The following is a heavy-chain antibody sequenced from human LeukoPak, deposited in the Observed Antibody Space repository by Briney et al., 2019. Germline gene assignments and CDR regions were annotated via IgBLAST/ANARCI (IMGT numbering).Heavy chain of an antibody. V-gene: IGHV3-23*01. Sequence: GGSLRLSCAASGFTFSSYGMSWVRQAPGKGLEWVSLISGSGGSTYYADSVRGRFTISRDNSKNTLCLQMNSLRAGDTAVYYCAKRGSGSQKTFDYWGRGTLVTVSS. CDR2: ISGSGGST. D-gene: IGHD3-10*01. CDR3: AKRGSGSQKTFDY. CDR1: GFTFSSYG. J-gene: IGHJ4*02.